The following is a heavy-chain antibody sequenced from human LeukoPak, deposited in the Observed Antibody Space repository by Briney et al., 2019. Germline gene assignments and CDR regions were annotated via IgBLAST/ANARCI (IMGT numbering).Heavy chain of an antibody. CDR1: GGTFSSYA. J-gene: IGHJ3*02. CDR2: IIPIFGTA. Sequence: ASVKVSCEASGGTFSSYAISWVRQAPGQGLEWMGRIIPIFGTANYAQKFQGRVTITTDESTSTAYMELSSLRSEDTAVYYCATPRDYYDRRAFDIWGQGTMVTVSS. CDR3: ATPRDYYDRRAFDI. V-gene: IGHV1-69*05. D-gene: IGHD3-22*01.